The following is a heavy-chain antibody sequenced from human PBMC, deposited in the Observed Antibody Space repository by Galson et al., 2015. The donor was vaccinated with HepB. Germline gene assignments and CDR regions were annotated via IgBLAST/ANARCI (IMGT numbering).Heavy chain of an antibody. D-gene: IGHD5-24*01. J-gene: IGHJ3*02. Sequence: SVKVSCKASGYIFTSYYIHWVRQAPGQGLEWMGIIIPTGGSTTYAQKFQGRITMTRDTSTSTVYMELSSLRSEDTAVYYCTRDLQNAFDIWGQGSMVTVSS. CDR2: IIPTGGST. CDR1: GYIFTSYY. CDR3: TRDLQNAFDI. V-gene: IGHV1-46*01.